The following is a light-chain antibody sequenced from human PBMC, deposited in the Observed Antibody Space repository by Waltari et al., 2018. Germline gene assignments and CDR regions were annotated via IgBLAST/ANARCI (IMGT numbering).Light chain of an antibody. CDR1: SVLYSSNNKNY. J-gene: IGKJ5*01. CDR2: WAS. CDR3: QQYYSTPIT. V-gene: IGKV4-1*01. Sequence: SVLYSSNNKNYLAWYQQKPGQPPNLLIFWASTRESGVPDRFNGSGSGTDFTLTISSLQAEDVAVYYCQQYYSTPITFGHGTRLEI.